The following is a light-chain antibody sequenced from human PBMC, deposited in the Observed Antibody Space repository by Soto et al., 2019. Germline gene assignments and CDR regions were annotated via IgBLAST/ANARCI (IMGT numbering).Light chain of an antibody. V-gene: IGKV3-20*01. CDR3: HQFGYSPRT. CDR1: HTVNSDY. CDR2: PTP. Sequence: EIVLSHSPGTLALSPGETATLSCRAGHTVNSDYLAWFQQRPGQAPRPLIFPTPRRATDIPDRFSGSGSGTDFTLAIRRLEPEDFAVYYCHQFGYSPRTFGQGTKVDIK. J-gene: IGKJ1*01.